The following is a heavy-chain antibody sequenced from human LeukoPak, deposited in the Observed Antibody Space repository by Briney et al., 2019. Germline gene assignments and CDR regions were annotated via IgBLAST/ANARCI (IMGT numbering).Heavy chain of an antibody. V-gene: IGHV3-21*01. D-gene: IGHD6-13*01. J-gene: IGHJ4*02. Sequence: GGSLRLSCAASGFTFSSYSMNWVRQAPGKGLEWVSSISSSSSYIYYADSVKGRFTISRDNAKNSLYLQMNSLRAEDTAVYYCAREQLVWYYFDYWGRGTLVTVSS. CDR2: ISSSSSYI. CDR1: GFTFSSYS. CDR3: AREQLVWYYFDY.